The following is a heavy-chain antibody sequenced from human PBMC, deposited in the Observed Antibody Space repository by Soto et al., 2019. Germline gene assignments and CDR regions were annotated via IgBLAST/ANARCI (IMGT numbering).Heavy chain of an antibody. J-gene: IGHJ4*02. CDR1: GFTFSSYG. Sequence: QVQLVESGGGVVQPGRSLRLSCAASGFTFSSYGMHWVRQAPGKGLEWVAVISYDGSNKYYADSVKGRFTISRDNSKNTLYLQMNGLRAEDTAVYYCAKEKRAVGATAPFASWGQGTLVTVSS. CDR2: ISYDGSNK. V-gene: IGHV3-30*18. CDR3: AKEKRAVGATAPFAS. D-gene: IGHD2-21*02.